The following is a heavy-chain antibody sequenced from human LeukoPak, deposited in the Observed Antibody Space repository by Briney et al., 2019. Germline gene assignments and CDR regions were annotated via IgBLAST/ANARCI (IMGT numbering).Heavy chain of an antibody. Sequence: SETLSLTCTVSGYSISSGYYWGWIRQPPGKGLEWIGSIYHSGSTYYNPSLKSRVTMSVDTSKNQFSLKLSSVTAADTAVYYCARETYSSGWYPVAFDIWGQGTMVTVSS. J-gene: IGHJ3*02. CDR3: ARETYSSGWYPVAFDI. D-gene: IGHD6-19*01. CDR2: IYHSGST. V-gene: IGHV4-38-2*02. CDR1: GYSISSGYY.